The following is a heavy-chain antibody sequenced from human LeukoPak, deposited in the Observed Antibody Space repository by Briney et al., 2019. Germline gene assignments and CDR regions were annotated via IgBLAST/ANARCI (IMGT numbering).Heavy chain of an antibody. J-gene: IGHJ4*02. CDR1: GSTFSSYS. CDR3: ARDYYDSSGYYHGDY. Sequence: GGSLRLSCAASGSTFSSYSMNWVRQAPGKGLEWVSSISSSSSYIFYADSVKGRFTISRDNAKNSLYLQMNGLRAEDTAVYYCARDYYDSSGYYHGDYWGQGTLVTVSS. CDR2: ISSSSSYI. D-gene: IGHD3-22*01. V-gene: IGHV3-21*01.